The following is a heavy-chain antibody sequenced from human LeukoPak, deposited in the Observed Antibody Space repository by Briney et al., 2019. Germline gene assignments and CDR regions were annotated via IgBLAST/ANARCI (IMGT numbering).Heavy chain of an antibody. D-gene: IGHD3-22*01. CDR2: INPSGGST. V-gene: IGHV1-46*01. Sequence: ASVKVSCKASGYTFTSYYMHWVRKPPGQGLEWMGIINPSGGSTSYAKKFQGRVTMTRDTSTSTVYLELSSLRSEDTAVYYCARALYDSSGYYYGWGQGTLVTVSS. CDR3: ARALYDSSGYYYG. CDR1: GYTFTSYY. J-gene: IGHJ4*02.